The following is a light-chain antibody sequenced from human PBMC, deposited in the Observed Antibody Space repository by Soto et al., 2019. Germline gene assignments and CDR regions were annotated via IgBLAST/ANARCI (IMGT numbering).Light chain of an antibody. V-gene: IGLV4-69*01. CDR3: QTWGTGIQV. Sequence: QLVLTQSHSASASLGASVKLTCTLSSGHSSYAIAWHQQQPEKGPRYLMKLNSDGSHSKGDGIPDRFSGSSSGAERYLTISSLQSEDEADYYCQTWGTGIQVFGTGTKLTVL. CDR2: LNSDGSH. CDR1: SGHSSYA. J-gene: IGLJ1*01.